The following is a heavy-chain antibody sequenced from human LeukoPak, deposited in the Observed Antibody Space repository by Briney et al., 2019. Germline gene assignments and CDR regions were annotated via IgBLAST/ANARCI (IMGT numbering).Heavy chain of an antibody. V-gene: IGHV3-30-3*01. CDR2: ISYDGSNK. D-gene: IGHD6-13*01. CDR3: ARDGVFPQQLADY. J-gene: IGHJ4*02. Sequence: PGGSLSLSFAASGFTFSTYAMHWVRQAPGRGLDWVAVISYDGSNKYYADSVKGRFTISRDNAKNSLYLQMNSLRAEDTAVYYCARDGVFPQQLADYWGQGTLVTVSS. CDR1: GFTFSTYA.